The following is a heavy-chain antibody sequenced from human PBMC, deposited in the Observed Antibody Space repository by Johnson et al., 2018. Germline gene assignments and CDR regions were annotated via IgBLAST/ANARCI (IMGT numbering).Heavy chain of an antibody. CDR2: IYYSGST. D-gene: IGHD3-22*01. V-gene: IGHV4-59*01. CDR1: GGSISSYY. Sequence: QVQLQESGPGLVKPSETLSLTCTVSGGSISSYYRSWIRQPPGKGLEWLGYIYYSGSTNYNPSLKSRVTISVDTSKNQFSLKLSSVTAADTAVYYCASHDSSGYWRPDAFDIWGQGTMVTVSS. J-gene: IGHJ3*02. CDR3: ASHDSSGYWRPDAFDI.